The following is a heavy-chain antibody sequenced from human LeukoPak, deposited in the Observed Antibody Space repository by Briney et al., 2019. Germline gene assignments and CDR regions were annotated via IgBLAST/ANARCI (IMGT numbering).Heavy chain of an antibody. CDR3: ARAGTLRYYYDSSGYYSNRGTGGFDY. CDR1: GGSISSSSYY. J-gene: IGHJ4*02. V-gene: IGHV4-39*07. CDR2: IYYSGST. D-gene: IGHD3-22*01. Sequence: PSETLSLTCTVSGGSISSSSYYWGWIRQPPGKGLEWIGSIYYSGSTNYNPSLKSRVTISVDTSKNQFSLKLSSVTAADTAVYYCARAGTLRYYYDSSGYYSNRGTGGFDYWGQGTLVTVSS.